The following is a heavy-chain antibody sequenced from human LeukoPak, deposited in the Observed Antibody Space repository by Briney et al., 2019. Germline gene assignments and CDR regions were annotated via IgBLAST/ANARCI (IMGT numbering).Heavy chain of an antibody. J-gene: IGHJ5*02. CDR2: ISSSSSYI. CDR1: GFTFSSYS. D-gene: IGHD4-17*01. V-gene: IGHV3-21*01. Sequence: SGGSLRLSCAASGFTFSSYSMNWVRQAPGKGLEWVSSISSSSSYIYYADSVKGRCTISRDNANNSLYLQMNSLRAEDTAVYYCARDLHDYGDYGALDWFDPWGQGTLVTVSS. CDR3: ARDLHDYGDYGALDWFDP.